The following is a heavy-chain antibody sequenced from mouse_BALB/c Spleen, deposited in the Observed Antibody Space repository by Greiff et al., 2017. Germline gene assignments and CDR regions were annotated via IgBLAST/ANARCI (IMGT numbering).Heavy chain of an antibody. CDR1: GFNIKDTY. CDR2: IDPANGNT. J-gene: IGHJ4*01. Sequence: VQLQQSGAELVKPGASVKLSCTASGFNIKDTYMHWVKQRPEQGLEWIGRIDPANGNTKYDPKFQGKATITADKSSSTAYMELSSLTSEDSAVYYCAREWAMDYWGQGTSVTVSS. CDR3: AREWAMDY. V-gene: IGHV14-3*02.